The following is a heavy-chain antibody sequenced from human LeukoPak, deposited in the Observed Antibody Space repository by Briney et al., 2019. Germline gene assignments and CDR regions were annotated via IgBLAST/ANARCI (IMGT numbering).Heavy chain of an antibody. CDR1: GGTFSSYA. J-gene: IGHJ4*02. CDR2: IIPILGIA. CDR3: ALGYCSGGSCYPYFDY. V-gene: IGHV1-69*04. Sequence: SVKVSCKASGGTFSSYAISWVRQAPGQGLEWMGRIIPILGIANYAQKFQGRVTITADKSTRTAYMERSSLRSEDTAVYYCALGYCSGGSCYPYFDYWGQGTLVTVSS. D-gene: IGHD2-15*01.